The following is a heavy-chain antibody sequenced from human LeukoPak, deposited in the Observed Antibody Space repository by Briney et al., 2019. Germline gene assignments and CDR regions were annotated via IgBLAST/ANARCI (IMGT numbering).Heavy chain of an antibody. CDR3: AKRLSSGYFYFDY. D-gene: IGHD6-19*01. CDR2: FSGNGVNT. V-gene: IGHV3-23*01. CDR1: GFTFSNYA. Sequence: GGSLRLSCTTSGFTFSNYAMSWVRQAPGKGLEWVSTFSGNGVNTYYADSVKGRFTISRDNSKNMLYVQMNSLRAEDTAVYYCAKRLSSGYFYFDYWGQGTLVTVSS. J-gene: IGHJ4*02.